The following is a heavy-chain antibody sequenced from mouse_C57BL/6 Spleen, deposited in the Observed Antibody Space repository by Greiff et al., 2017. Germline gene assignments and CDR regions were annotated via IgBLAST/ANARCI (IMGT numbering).Heavy chain of an antibody. D-gene: IGHD2-3*01. CDR3: ASGWLDY. J-gene: IGHJ2*01. CDR2: IYPGDGDT. V-gene: IGHV1-80*01. CDR1: GYAFSSYC. Sequence: LMESGASVKISCKASGYAFSSYCMNLVKQRPGKGIEWIGQIYPGDGDTNYYGKFKGKATLTADKSSSTAYMQLSILTSEDSAVYFCASGWLDYWGTGTTLTVSS.